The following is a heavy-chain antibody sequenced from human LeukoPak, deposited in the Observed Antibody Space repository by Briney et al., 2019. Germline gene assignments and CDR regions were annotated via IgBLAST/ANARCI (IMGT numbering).Heavy chain of an antibody. D-gene: IGHD6-13*01. CDR2: IYYSGST. J-gene: IGHJ6*03. V-gene: IGHV4-39*07. CDR3: ARDLQQLVPPRYYYYYYYMDV. Sequence: PSETLSLTCTVSGGSIISSSFWWGWIRQPPGKGLEWIGSIYYSGSTYYNPSLKSRVTISVDTSKNQFSLKLSSVTAADTAVYYCARDLQQLVPPRYYYYYYYMDVWGKGTTVTVSS. CDR1: GGSIISSSFW.